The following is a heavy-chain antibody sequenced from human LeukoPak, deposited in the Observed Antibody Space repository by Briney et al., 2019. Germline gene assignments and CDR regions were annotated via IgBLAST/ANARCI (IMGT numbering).Heavy chain of an antibody. CDR2: INSNSGGT. J-gene: IGHJ4*02. V-gene: IGHV1-2*02. Sequence: GASVKVSCKASGYTFTGYYIHWVRQAPGQGLEWMGWINSNSGGTNYAQKFQGRVTMTRDTSISTAYMELSRLRSDDTAVYYCATGSGSYSRRWGQGTLVTVSS. D-gene: IGHD3-10*01. CDR1: GYTFTGYY. CDR3: ATGSGSYSRR.